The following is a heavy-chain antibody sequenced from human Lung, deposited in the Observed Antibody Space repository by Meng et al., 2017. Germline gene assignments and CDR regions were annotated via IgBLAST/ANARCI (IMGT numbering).Heavy chain of an antibody. D-gene: IGHD3-10*01. CDR3: ARLPLLWFGESHDFGY. V-gene: IGHV3-21*02. Sequence: EVQLVESGGGLVKPGGSLRLSGAASGFTFSSYSMNWVRQAPGKGLEWVSSISSSSSYIYYADSVKGRFTISRDNAKNSLYLQMNSLRAEDTAVYYCARLPLLWFGESHDFGYWGQGTLVTVSS. CDR2: ISSSSSYI. CDR1: GFTFSSYS. J-gene: IGHJ4*02.